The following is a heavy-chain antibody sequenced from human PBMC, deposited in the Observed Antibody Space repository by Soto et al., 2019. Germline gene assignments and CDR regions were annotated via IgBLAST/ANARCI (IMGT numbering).Heavy chain of an antibody. D-gene: IGHD6-19*01. V-gene: IGHV3-30-3*01. CDR1: GLTLSNYA. J-gene: IGHJ4*02. CDR3: ARVTQAVAADY. CDR2: ISYDGSNR. Sequence: QVQLVESGGGVVQPGRSLRLSCAASGLTLSNYAMHWVRQAPGKGLEWVAVISYDGSNRYYADSVKGRFTISRENSKNTRYLQMNSLRAEDTAVYYCARVTQAVAADYWGQGTLVTVSS.